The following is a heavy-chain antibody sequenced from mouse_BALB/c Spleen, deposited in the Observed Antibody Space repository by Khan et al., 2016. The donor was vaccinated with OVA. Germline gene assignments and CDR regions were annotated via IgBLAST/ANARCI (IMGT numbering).Heavy chain of an antibody. CDR2: INPSTGYT. V-gene: IGHV1S26*01. J-gene: IGHJ2*01. Sequence: QVQLQQPGAELVKAGASVKMSCKASGYTFINYWILWVKQRPGQGLEWIGYINPSTGYTEYNQNFKDKATLTADKSSSTAYMQLSSLTSEDSAVYYGARRGLRWDFDYWGQGTTLTVSS. CDR3: ARRGLRWDFDY. D-gene: IGHD1-1*01. CDR1: GYTFINYW.